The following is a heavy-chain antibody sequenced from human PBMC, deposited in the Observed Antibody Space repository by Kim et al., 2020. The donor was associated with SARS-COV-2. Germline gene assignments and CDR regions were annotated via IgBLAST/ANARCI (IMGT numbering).Heavy chain of an antibody. CDR3: TRDPSGYYPNWYFDL. Sequence: GGSLRLSCTASGFTFGDYAMSWVRQAPGKGLEWVGFIRSKAYGGTTEYAASVKGRFTISRDDSKSIAYLQMNSLKTEDTAVYYCTRDPSGYYPNWYFDLWGRGTLVTVSS. J-gene: IGHJ2*01. D-gene: IGHD3-22*01. CDR2: IRSKAYGGTT. CDR1: GFTFGDYA. V-gene: IGHV3-49*04.